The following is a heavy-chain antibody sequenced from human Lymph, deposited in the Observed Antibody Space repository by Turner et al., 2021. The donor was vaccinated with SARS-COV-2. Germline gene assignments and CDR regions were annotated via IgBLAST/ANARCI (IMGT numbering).Heavy chain of an antibody. Sequence: QVQLVESGGGVVQPGRSLRLPCAASGCTFSTYGMHWVRQAQGQGLEWVAVIWYDGSNKYYADSVKGRFTISRDNSKNTLYLQMNSLRAEDTAVYYCAREGEVGATGFDCWGQGTLVTVSS. CDR1: GCTFSTYG. CDR3: AREGEVGATGFDC. J-gene: IGHJ4*02. D-gene: IGHD1-26*01. V-gene: IGHV3-33*01. CDR2: IWYDGSNK.